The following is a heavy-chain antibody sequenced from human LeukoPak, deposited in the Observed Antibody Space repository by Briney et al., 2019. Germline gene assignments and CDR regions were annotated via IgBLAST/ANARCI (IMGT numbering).Heavy chain of an antibody. CDR1: GGTFSSYA. CDR2: MNPSGGST. V-gene: IGHV1-46*01. CDR3: ARQVDSTMALPDY. Sequence: AASVKVSCKASGGTFSSYAISWVRQAPGQGLEWMGIMNPSGGSTTYAQKFQGRVTMTTDTSTSTAYMELRSLRSDDTAVYYCARQVDSTMALPDYWGQGTLVTVSS. J-gene: IGHJ4*02. D-gene: IGHD3-10*01.